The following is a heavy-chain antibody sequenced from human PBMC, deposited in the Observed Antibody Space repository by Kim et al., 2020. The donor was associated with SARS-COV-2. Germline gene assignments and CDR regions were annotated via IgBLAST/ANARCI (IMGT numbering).Heavy chain of an antibody. D-gene: IGHD3-16*02. J-gene: IGHJ4*02. CDR1: GFTVSSNY. CDR2: IYSGGST. Sequence: GGSLRLSCAASGFTVSSNYMRWVRQAPGKGLEWVSVIYSGGSTYYADSVKGRFTISRHNSKNTLYLQMHSLRAEDTAVYYCSSGAQEGDYIWGSYRPPPSDYWGQGTRVTVSS. CDR3: SSGAQEGDYIWGSYRPPPSDY. V-gene: IGHV3-66*01.